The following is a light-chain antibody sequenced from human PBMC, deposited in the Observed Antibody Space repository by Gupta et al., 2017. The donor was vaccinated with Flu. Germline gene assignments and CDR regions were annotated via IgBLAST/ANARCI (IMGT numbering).Light chain of an antibody. J-gene: IGKJ1*01. CDR1: QSISTY. V-gene: IGKV1-39*01. CDR2: DAS. Sequence: DIQMTQSPSSLSASVGDRVTITCLASQSISTYLNWYQQKPGKAPKLLIYDASSLQGGVPSRFSGSGSVTDFTLTISRLQPEDFATYYCQHSDSTPRTFGQGTKVEIK. CDR3: QHSDSTPRT.